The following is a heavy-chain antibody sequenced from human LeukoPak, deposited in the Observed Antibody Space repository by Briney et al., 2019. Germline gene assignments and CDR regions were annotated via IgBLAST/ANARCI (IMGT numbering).Heavy chain of an antibody. CDR2: IKSKTDGGTT. J-gene: IGHJ4*02. D-gene: IGHD5-12*01. CDR1: GFIVSSNY. CDR3: TTVDHGYGVDY. Sequence: GGSLRLSCAASGFIVSSNYMSWVRQAPGKGLEWVGRIKSKTDGGTTDYAAPVKGRFTISRDDSKNTLYLQMNSLKTEDTAVYYCTTVDHGYGVDYWGQGTLVTVSS. V-gene: IGHV3-15*01.